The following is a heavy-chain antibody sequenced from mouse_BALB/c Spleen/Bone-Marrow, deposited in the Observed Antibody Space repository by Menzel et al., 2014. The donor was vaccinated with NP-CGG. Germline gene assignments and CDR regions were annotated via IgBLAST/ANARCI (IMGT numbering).Heavy chain of an antibody. CDR1: GYTFTDYA. V-gene: IGHV1S137*01. Sequence: VQLPQSGAELVRPGVSVTISCKGSGYTFTDYAIHWVLQSHAKSLEWIGLISSYYGDASYNQKFKGKATITVDKSSSTAYMDLDRLTSEDSAIYYCARSGKVRNAMDYWGQGTSVTVSS. CDR2: ISSYYGDA. CDR3: ARSGKVRNAMDY. D-gene: IGHD2-14*01. J-gene: IGHJ4*01.